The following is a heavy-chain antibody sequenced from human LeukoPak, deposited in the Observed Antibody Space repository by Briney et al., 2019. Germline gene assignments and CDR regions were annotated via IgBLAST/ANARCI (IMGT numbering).Heavy chain of an antibody. D-gene: IGHD6-19*01. CDR1: GFTFSSYA. J-gene: IGHJ4*02. Sequence: PGGSLRLSCAASGFTFSSYAMSWVRQAPGKGLEWVSAISGSGGSTYYADSVKGRFTISRDNSKNTLYLKMNSLRAEDTAVYYCAKDGEWLVSFDYWGQGTLVTVPS. V-gene: IGHV3-23*01. CDR2: ISGSGGST. CDR3: AKDGEWLVSFDY.